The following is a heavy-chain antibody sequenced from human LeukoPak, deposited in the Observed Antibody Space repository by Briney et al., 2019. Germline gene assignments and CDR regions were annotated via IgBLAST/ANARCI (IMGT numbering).Heavy chain of an antibody. Sequence: GSLRLSCAASGFTFSSYAMRWVRQAPGKGLEWVSTIVTGGLTTYYADSVKGRFTISRDNSKNTLYLQMNSLRADDTAVYYCARRSTSGSFYSGMDVWGQGTTVTVS. CDR3: ARRSTSGSFYSGMDV. CDR1: GFTFSSYA. CDR2: IVTGGLTT. J-gene: IGHJ6*02. D-gene: IGHD3-10*01. V-gene: IGHV3-23*01.